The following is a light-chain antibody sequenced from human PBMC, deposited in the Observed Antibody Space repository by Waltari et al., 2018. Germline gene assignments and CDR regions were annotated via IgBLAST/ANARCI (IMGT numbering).Light chain of an antibody. CDR2: LRS. CDR3: MQALQTPLT. Sequence: DIVLTQSPLTLAVTPGEPASISCRSSHSLLQSNGYNYLDWYLQKPGQSPRLLIYLRSNRAAGVPDRFSGSGSGTDFTLKISRVEAEDVGVYYCMQALQTPLTFGGGTKVKIK. J-gene: IGKJ4*01. CDR1: HSLLQSNGYNY. V-gene: IGKV2-28*01.